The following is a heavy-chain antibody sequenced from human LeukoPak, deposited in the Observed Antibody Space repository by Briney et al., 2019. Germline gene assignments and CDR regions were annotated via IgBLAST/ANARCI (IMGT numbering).Heavy chain of an antibody. V-gene: IGHV3-11*01. CDR3: ARASHDTYYYDSSGYTRDI. Sequence: TGGSLTLSCAASGFTFSDYYMSWIRQAPGKGLEWVSYISSSGSTIYYADSVKGRFTISRDNAKNSLYLQMNSLRAEDTAVYYCARASHDTYYYDSSGYTRDIWGQGTLVTVSS. D-gene: IGHD3-22*01. J-gene: IGHJ3*02. CDR1: GFTFSDYY. CDR2: ISSSGSTI.